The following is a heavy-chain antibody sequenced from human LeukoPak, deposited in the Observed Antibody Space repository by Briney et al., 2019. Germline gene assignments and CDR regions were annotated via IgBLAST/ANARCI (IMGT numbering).Heavy chain of an antibody. Sequence: SETLSLTCTVSGGSISSYYWSWIRQPPGKGLEWIGYIYYSGSTNYNPSLESRVTISVDTSKNQFSLKLSSVTAADTAVYYCAREKWELLQGSNWFDPWGQGTLVTVSS. CDR1: GGSISSYY. D-gene: IGHD1-26*01. V-gene: IGHV4-59*01. CDR3: AREKWELLQGSNWFDP. J-gene: IGHJ5*02. CDR2: IYYSGST.